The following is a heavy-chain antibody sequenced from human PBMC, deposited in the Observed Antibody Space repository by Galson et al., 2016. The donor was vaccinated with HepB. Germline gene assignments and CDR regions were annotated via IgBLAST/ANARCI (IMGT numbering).Heavy chain of an antibody. CDR1: GGSFSGYY. V-gene: IGHV4-34*01. D-gene: IGHD2-21*01. CDR2: TNNSGST. Sequence: SETLSLTCAVYGGSFSGYYWSWIRLPPGKGLEWIGQTNNSGSTKYNPSLKTRVTISVDTSKKQFSMKLTSVTAADTSGYYCARGPIYGGGFKYYYYGMDVWGQGTTVTVSS. CDR3: ARGPIYGGGFKYYYYGMDV. J-gene: IGHJ6*02.